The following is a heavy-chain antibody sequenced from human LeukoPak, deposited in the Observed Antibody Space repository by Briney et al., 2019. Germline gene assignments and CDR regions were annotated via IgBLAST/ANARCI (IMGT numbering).Heavy chain of an antibody. CDR3: AREDTEFDY. V-gene: IGHV3-30*04. CDR2: ISYDGSNK. J-gene: IGHJ4*02. CDR1: AFTFSYYA. Sequence: PGRSLRLSCAASAFTFSYYAMHWVRQAPGKGLEWVAVISYDGSNKYYADSVKGRFIISRDNSKNTLYLQMNSLRAEDTAVYYCAREDTEFDYWGQGTLVTVSS. D-gene: IGHD4-17*01.